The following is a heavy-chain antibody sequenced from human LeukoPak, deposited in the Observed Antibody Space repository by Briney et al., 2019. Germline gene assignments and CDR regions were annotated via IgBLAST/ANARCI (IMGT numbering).Heavy chain of an antibody. Sequence: PGGSLRLSCAASGFTFSSYAMSWVRQAPGKGLEWVSAISGSGGSTHYADSVKGRFTISRDNSKNTLYLQMNSLRAEDTAVYYCAKVIKELLWFGELLSEIDYWGQGTLVTVSS. J-gene: IGHJ4*02. CDR3: AKVIKELLWFGELLSEIDY. V-gene: IGHV3-23*01. D-gene: IGHD3-10*01. CDR1: GFTFSSYA. CDR2: ISGSGGST.